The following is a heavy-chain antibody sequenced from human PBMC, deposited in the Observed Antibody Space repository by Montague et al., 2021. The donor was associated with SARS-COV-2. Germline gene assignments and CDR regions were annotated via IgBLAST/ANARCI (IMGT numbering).Heavy chain of an antibody. Sequence: CAISGDSVSSNSATWNWIRQSPSRGLEWLGRTYYRSMWKSDYARSVKSRIAINPDTSKNQFSLQLSSVTPEDTALYYCVRGIEAAGPYDYRGQGTLVTVSS. CDR2: TYYRSMWKS. V-gene: IGHV6-1*01. CDR3: VRGIEAAGPYDY. D-gene: IGHD6-13*01. J-gene: IGHJ4*02. CDR1: GDSVSSNSAT.